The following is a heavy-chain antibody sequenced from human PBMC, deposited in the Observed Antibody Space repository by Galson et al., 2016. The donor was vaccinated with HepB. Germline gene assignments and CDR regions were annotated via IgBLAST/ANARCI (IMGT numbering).Heavy chain of an antibody. CDR2: IDWDYDK. D-gene: IGHD6-13*01. V-gene: IGHV2-70*01. CDR1: GFSLNTSGMS. CDR3: ARVITGLTSADTDGYFDG. J-gene: IGHJ2*01. Sequence: PALVKPTQTLTLTCSFSGFSLNTSGMSVIWIRQPPGKALEWLALIDWDYDKYYSTSLKTRLTISKDTSENQVVLTMTNMDPVDTATYYCARVITGLTSADTDGYFDGWGPGTLVTVSS.